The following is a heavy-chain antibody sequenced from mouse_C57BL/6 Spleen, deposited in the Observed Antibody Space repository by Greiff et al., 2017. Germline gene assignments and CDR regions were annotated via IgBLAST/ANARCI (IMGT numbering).Heavy chain of an antibody. CDR3: ASRGDWSFDY. D-gene: IGHD3-3*01. V-gene: IGHV1-52*01. CDR2: IDPSDSET. CDR1: GYTFTSYW. Sequence: QVHVKQPGAELVRPGSSVKLSCKASGYTFTSYWMHWVKQRPIQGLEWIGNIDPSDSETHYNQKFKDKATLTVDKSSSTAYMQLSSLTSEDSAVYYCASRGDWSFDYWGQGTTLTVSS. J-gene: IGHJ2*01.